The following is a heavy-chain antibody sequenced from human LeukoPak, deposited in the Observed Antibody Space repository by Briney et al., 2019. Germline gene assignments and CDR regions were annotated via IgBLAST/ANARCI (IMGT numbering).Heavy chain of an antibody. V-gene: IGHV1-18*01. CDR1: GYTFTSYG. J-gene: IGHJ4*02. CDR3: AREPYYDFSGAHFDY. CDR2: ISAYNGNT. D-gene: IGHD3-3*01. Sequence: ASVKVSCKASGYTFTSYGISWVRQAPGQGLEWMGWISAYNGNTNYAQKLQGRVTMTTDTSTSTAYMELRSLRSDDTAVYYCAREPYYDFSGAHFDYWGQGTLVTVSS.